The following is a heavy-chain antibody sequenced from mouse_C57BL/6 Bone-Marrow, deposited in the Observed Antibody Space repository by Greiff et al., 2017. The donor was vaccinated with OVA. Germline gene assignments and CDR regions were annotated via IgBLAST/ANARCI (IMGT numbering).Heavy chain of an antibody. V-gene: IGHV5-4*03. CDR1: GFTFSSYA. CDR2: ISDGGSYT. J-gene: IGHJ4*01. CDR3: ARALWDGAMDY. D-gene: IGHD4-1*01. Sequence: EVKVVESGGGLVKPGGSLKLSCAASGFTFSSYAMSWVRQTPEKRLEWVATISDGGSYTYYPANVKGRFTISRDNAKNNLYLQMSHLKSEDTAMYYCARALWDGAMDYWGQGTSVTVSS.